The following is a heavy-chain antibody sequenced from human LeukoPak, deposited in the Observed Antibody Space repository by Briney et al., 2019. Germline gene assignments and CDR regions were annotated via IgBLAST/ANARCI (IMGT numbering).Heavy chain of an antibody. J-gene: IGHJ4*02. CDR3: AKDSGYGYTYCGGDCYLSPGGYFDY. CDR2: ISYDGSNK. CDR1: GFTFSSYG. D-gene: IGHD2-21*02. Sequence: PGGSLRLSCAASGFTFSSYGMHWVRQAPGKGLEWVAVISYDGSNKYYADSVKGRFTISRDNSKNTLYLQMNSLRAEDTAVYYCAKDSGYGYTYCGGDCYLSPGGYFDYWGQGTLVTVSS. V-gene: IGHV3-30*18.